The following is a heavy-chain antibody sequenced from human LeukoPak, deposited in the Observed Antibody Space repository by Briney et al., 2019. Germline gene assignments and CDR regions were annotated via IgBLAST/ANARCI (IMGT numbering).Heavy chain of an antibody. V-gene: IGHV3-33*01. CDR3: ARYGYSSSWYARMQGAFDI. J-gene: IGHJ3*02. CDR2: IWYDGSNK. CDR1: GFTFSSYG. D-gene: IGHD6-13*01. Sequence: GGSLRLSCAASGFTFSSYGMHWVRQAPGKGLEWVAVIWYDGSNKYYADSVKGRFTISRDNSKNTLYRQMNSLRAEDTAVYYCARYGYSSSWYARMQGAFDIWGQGTMVTVSS.